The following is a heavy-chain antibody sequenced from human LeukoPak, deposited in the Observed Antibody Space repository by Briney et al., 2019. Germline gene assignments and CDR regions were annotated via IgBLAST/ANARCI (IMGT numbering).Heavy chain of an antibody. CDR3: ARVGDWYDSYYFDY. CDR1: GFTFSSYW. D-gene: IGHD1-1*01. J-gene: IGHJ4*02. CDR2: IKQDGSEK. V-gene: IGHV3-7*01. Sequence: HSGGSLRLSCAASGFTFSSYWMSWVRQAPGKGLEWVANIKQDGSEKYYVDSVKGRFTISRDNSKNTLYLQMNSLRAEDTAVYYCARVGDWYDSYYFDYWGQGTLVTVSS.